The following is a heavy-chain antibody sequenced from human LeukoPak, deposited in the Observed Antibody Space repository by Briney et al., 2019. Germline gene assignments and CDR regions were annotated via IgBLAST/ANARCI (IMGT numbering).Heavy chain of an antibody. J-gene: IGHJ4*02. CDR1: GGTFSSYA. Sequence: ASVKVSCKASGGTFSSYAISWVRQAPGQGLEWMGRIIPILGIANYAQKFQGRVTITADKSTSTAYMELSSLRSEDTAVYYCARMGTPPPNIVATTALPDYWGQGTLVTVSS. CDR3: ARMGTPPPNIVATTALPDY. D-gene: IGHD5-12*01. V-gene: IGHV1-69*04. CDR2: IIPILGIA.